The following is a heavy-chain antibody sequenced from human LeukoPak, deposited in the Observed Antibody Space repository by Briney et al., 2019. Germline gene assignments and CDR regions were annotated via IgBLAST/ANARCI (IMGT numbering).Heavy chain of an antibody. CDR1: GFTFSNYA. CDR2: IGISDNT. Sequence: GGSLRLSCAASGFTFSNYAMTWVRQAPGRGLEWVSIIGISDNTYYADSVKGRFTISRDNSKNTLYLQVNSLRAEDTAVYYCAKGGKWDVTPFDYWGQGTLVTVSS. V-gene: IGHV3-23*01. CDR3: AKGGKWDVTPFDY. D-gene: IGHD1-26*01. J-gene: IGHJ4*02.